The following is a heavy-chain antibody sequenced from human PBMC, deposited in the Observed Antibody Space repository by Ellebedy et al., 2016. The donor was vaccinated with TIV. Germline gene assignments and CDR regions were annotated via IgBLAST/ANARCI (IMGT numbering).Heavy chain of an antibody. CDR3: AREGRSSWYSGYYYYGMDV. Sequence: MPSETLSPTCTVSGGPISSSSYYWGCPRQPPGMGLDWFGSIYYSGNTYYNPSLKRQVTISVDTSKNQFSLKVTSVTAADTAIYYCAREGRSSWYSGYYYYGMDVWGQGTTVTVSS. CDR1: GGPISSSSYY. J-gene: IGHJ6*02. V-gene: IGHV4-39*02. D-gene: IGHD6-13*01. CDR2: IYYSGNT.